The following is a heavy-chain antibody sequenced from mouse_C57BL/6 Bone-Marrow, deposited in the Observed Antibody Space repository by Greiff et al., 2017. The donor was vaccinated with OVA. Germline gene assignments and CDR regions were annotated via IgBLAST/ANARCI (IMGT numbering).Heavy chain of an antibody. Sequence: VQLQQPGAELVRPGSSVKLSCKASGYTFTSYWMDWVKQRPGQGLEWIGNIYPSDSATNYNHKFKDKATLTVDKSSSTAYMQLSSLTSEDSAVYYCARGDGSSYEAYWGQGTLVTVTA. D-gene: IGHD1-1*01. J-gene: IGHJ3*01. CDR1: GYTFTSYW. V-gene: IGHV1-61*01. CDR3: ARGDGSSYEAY. CDR2: IYPSDSAT.